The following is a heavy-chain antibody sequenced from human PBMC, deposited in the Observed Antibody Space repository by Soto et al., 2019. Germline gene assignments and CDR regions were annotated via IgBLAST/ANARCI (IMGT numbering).Heavy chain of an antibody. CDR1: GYTFTSYA. Sequence: ASVKVSCKASGYTFTSYAMHWVRQAPGQRLEWMGWINAGNGNTKYSQKFQGRVTITRDTSASTAYMELSSLRSEDTAVYYCARELTGYSSSWWDRGDYYYYGMDVWGQGTTVTVSS. V-gene: IGHV1-3*01. J-gene: IGHJ6*02. CDR3: ARELTGYSSSWWDRGDYYYYGMDV. CDR2: INAGNGNT. D-gene: IGHD6-13*01.